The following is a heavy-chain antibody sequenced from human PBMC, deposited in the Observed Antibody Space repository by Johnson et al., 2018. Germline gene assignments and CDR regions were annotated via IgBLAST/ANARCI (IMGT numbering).Heavy chain of an antibody. V-gene: IGHV3-33*05. CDR1: GFTFNTDG. CDR2: ISNDGSTK. J-gene: IGHJ6*02. Sequence: QVQLVQSGGGVVQAGKSLRVSCAASGFTFNTDGMHWVRQTPGKGLEWVGLISNDGSTKSHADSVKGRFTIYRDNSKNKLYLEKNTLRGEETAVYYCAKKSWVSIGDRYYGMDVWGQGTTVTVS. D-gene: IGHD2/OR15-2a*01. CDR3: AKKSWVSIGDRYYGMDV.